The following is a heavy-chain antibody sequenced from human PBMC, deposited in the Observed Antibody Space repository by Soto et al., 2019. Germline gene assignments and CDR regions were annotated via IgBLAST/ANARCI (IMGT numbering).Heavy chain of an antibody. D-gene: IGHD3-10*01. CDR1: RFTFSTYA. Sequence: EVQLLESGGGLVQPGGSLRPSCAASRFTFSTYAMSWVRQAPGKGLEWVSDISGSGGNTYYADSVKGRFTISRDNSKNTLYLQMNSLRAEDTAVYYCAKSAMVRGGGWFDPWGQGTLVTVSS. J-gene: IGHJ5*02. V-gene: IGHV3-23*01. CDR2: ISGSGGNT. CDR3: AKSAMVRGGGWFDP.